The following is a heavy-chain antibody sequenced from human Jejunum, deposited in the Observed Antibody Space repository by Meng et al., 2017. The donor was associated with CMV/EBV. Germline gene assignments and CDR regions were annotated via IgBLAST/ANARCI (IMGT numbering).Heavy chain of an antibody. CDR1: GCTFSNYW. V-gene: IGHV3-7*01. Sequence: CAASGCTFSNYWMNWVRQAPGKGLEWVANIKENGGEKYYADSVKGRFTISRDNAKNSLYLQMNSLRVEDTAVYYCARGGVPYGMDVWGQGTTVTVSS. CDR2: IKENGGEK. D-gene: IGHD2-8*01. J-gene: IGHJ6*02. CDR3: ARGGVPYGMDV.